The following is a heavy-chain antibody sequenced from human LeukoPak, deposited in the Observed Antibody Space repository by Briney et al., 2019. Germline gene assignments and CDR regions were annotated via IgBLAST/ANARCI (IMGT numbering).Heavy chain of an antibody. CDR2: IYYSGTT. J-gene: IGHJ4*02. Sequence: SETLSLTCTVSGGSISSSNYYWSWIRQPPGKGLEWIGYIYYSGTTNYNPSLKSRVTISVDTSKNQFSLKLSSVTAADTAVYYCARGPPAAGYSSGWYDYWGQGTLVTVSS. CDR3: ARGPPAAGYSSGWYDY. V-gene: IGHV4-61*05. D-gene: IGHD6-19*01. CDR1: GGSISSSNYY.